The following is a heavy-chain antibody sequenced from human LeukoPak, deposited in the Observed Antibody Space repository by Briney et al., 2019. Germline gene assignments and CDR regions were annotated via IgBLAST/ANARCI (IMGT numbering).Heavy chain of an antibody. J-gene: IGHJ4*02. Sequence: GGTLRLSCAASGFTFSRYGMSWVRQAPGKGLEWVSAISGSGGSTYYADSVKGRFTISRDNSRNTLYLQMNSLRAEDTAVYYCAKEIYYDSTGPQYWGQGTLVTVSS. D-gene: IGHD3-22*01. CDR1: GFTFSRYG. V-gene: IGHV3-23*01. CDR2: ISGSGGST. CDR3: AKEIYYDSTGPQY.